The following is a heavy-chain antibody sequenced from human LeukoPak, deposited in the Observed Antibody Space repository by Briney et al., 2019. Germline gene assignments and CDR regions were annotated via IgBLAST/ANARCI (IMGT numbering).Heavy chain of an antibody. J-gene: IGHJ6*04. CDR1: GFTFSSYA. Sequence: GGSLRLSCAASGFTFSSYAMSWVRQAPGKGLEWVALISYDGINKYNADSVKGRFTISRDNSKNTLYLQMNSLRAEDTAVYYCAELGITMIGGVWGKGTTVTISS. D-gene: IGHD3-10*02. CDR3: AELGITMIGGV. CDR2: ISYDGINK. V-gene: IGHV3-30*04.